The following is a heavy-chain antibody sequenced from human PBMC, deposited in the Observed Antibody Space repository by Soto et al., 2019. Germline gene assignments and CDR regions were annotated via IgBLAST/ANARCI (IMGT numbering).Heavy chain of an antibody. J-gene: IGHJ4*02. CDR2: INPSSGST. CDR1: GYTFTSNY. D-gene: IGHD3-3*01. V-gene: IGHV1-46*01. Sequence: GASVKVSCKASGYTFTSNYMHWVRQAPGQRLEWMGIINPSSGSTSCAQEFQGRVTMTRDMSTSTVYMELSSLRSEDTAVYYCAADQDFWSGHYTFDYWGQGTLVTVSS. CDR3: AADQDFWSGHYTFDY.